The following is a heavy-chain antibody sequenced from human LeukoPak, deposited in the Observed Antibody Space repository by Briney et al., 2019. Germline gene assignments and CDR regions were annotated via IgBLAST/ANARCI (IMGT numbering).Heavy chain of an antibody. J-gene: IGHJ5*02. CDR2: TYWNDDQ. CDR1: GFSLSTSGVG. CDR3: AHNGLYH. D-gene: IGHD2-2*03. Sequence: SGPTLVNPTQTLTLTCTFSGFSLSTSGVGVAWMRQSPGQAPEWLAVTYWNDDQRYSPSLKSRLTITKDTSKNRVVLTMTNMDPADTASYHCAHNGLYHWGQGTLVTVSS. V-gene: IGHV2-5*01.